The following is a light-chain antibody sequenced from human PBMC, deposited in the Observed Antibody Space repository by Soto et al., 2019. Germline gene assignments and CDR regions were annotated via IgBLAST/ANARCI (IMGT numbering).Light chain of an antibody. Sequence: EIVLTQSPGTPSLSPGERATLSCRASQSVSSSYLAWYQQKPGQAPRLLIYGASSRATGIPDRFSGGGSGTDFTLTISRLEPEDFAVYYCQQYGSSPGFGQGTKVEIK. CDR2: GAS. CDR1: QSVSSSY. V-gene: IGKV3-20*01. J-gene: IGKJ1*01. CDR3: QQYGSSPG.